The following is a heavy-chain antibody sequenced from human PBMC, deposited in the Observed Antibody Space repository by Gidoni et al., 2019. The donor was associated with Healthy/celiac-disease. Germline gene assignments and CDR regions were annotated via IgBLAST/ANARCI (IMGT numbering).Heavy chain of an antibody. J-gene: IGHJ3*02. CDR2: ISWNSGSI. V-gene: IGHV3-9*01. CDR1: GFTFDDYA. D-gene: IGHD2-8*01. CDR3: AKDLLGYCTNGVCYGAFDI. Sequence: EVQLVESGGGLVQPGRSLRLSCAASGFTFDDYAMHWVRQAPGKGLEWGSGISWNSGSIGYADSVKGRFTISRDNAKNSLYLQMNSLRAEDTALYYCAKDLLGYCTNGVCYGAFDIWGQGTMVTVSS.